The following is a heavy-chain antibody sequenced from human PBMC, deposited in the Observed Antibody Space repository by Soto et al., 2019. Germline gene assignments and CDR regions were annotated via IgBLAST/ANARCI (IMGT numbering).Heavy chain of an antibody. CDR2: IYPDDSDT. Sequence: TGESLKISCKGSGYSFTIYWIAWVRQMPGKGLEWMGIIYPDDSDTRYSPSFQGQVTISADKSISTAYLQWSSLKASDTAMYYCARGYCSSSSCYKGFDYWGQGTLVTVSS. J-gene: IGHJ4*02. CDR3: ARGYCSSSSCYKGFDY. CDR1: GYSFTIYW. D-gene: IGHD2-2*02. V-gene: IGHV5-51*01.